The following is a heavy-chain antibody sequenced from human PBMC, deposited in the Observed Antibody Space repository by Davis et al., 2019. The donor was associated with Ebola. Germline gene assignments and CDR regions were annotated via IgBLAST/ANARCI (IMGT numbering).Heavy chain of an antibody. CDR3: ARVRGYSGYTYYYYGMDV. J-gene: IGHJ6*04. Sequence: ESLKISCAASGFTVSSNYMTWVRQPPGKGLEWIGEINHSGSTNYNPSLKSRVTISVDTSKNQFSLKLSSVTAADTAVYYCARVRGYSGYTYYYYGMDVWGKGTTVTVSS. CDR1: GFTVSSNY. D-gene: IGHD5-12*01. V-gene: IGHV4-34*01. CDR2: INHSGST.